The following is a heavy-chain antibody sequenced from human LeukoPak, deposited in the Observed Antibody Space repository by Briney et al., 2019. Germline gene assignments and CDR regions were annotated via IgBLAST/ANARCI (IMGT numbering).Heavy chain of an antibody. V-gene: IGHV1-2*02. Sequence: ASVKVSCKASGYTFTSYYMHWVRQAPGQGLEWMGWINPNSGGTNYAQKFQGRVTMTRDTSISTAYMELSRLRSDDTAVYYCARSRNVDYSFDYWGQGTLVTVSS. CDR3: ARSRNVDYSFDY. CDR1: GYTFTSYY. CDR2: INPNSGGT. J-gene: IGHJ4*02. D-gene: IGHD4-11*01.